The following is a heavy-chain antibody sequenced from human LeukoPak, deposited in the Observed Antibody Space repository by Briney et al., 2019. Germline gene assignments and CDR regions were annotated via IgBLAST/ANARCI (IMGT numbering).Heavy chain of an antibody. V-gene: IGHV3-43*01. CDR3: ARERRRVIDY. CDR1: GFTFDDYT. J-gene: IGHJ4*02. D-gene: IGHD1-26*01. Sequence: GGSLRLSCAASGFTFDDYTMHWVRHVPGKGLQWVSLITWDGGSTFYADSVKGRFTISRDNSKKSLSLQMYGLSTEDTALYYCARERRRVIDYWGQGTLVTVSS. CDR2: ITWDGGST.